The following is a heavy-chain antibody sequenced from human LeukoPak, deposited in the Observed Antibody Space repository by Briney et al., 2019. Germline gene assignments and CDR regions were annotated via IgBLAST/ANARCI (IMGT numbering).Heavy chain of an antibody. V-gene: IGHV4-30-4*08. J-gene: IGHJ3*02. CDR3: AREFYCSSTSCYGYDAFDI. CDR1: GGSISSGSYY. Sequence: SETLSLTCTVSGGSISSGSYYWSWIRQPAGKGLEGIGYIYYSGSTYYNPSLKSRVTISVDTSKNQFSLKLSSVTAADTAVYYCAREFYCSSTSCYGYDAFDIWGQGTMVTVSS. CDR2: IYYSGST. D-gene: IGHD2-2*01.